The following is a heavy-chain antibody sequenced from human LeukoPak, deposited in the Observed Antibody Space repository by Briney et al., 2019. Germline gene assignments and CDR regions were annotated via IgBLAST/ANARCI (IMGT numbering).Heavy chain of an antibody. Sequence: GGSLRLSCAASGFTFSSYAMHWVRQAPGKGLEWVAVISYDGSNKYYADSVKGRFTISRDNSKNTLYLQMNSLRAEDTAVYYCARGYPSSGYYYGIAYWGQGTLVTVSS. V-gene: IGHV3-30*01. CDR1: GFTFSSYA. CDR3: ARGYPSSGYYYGIAY. D-gene: IGHD3-22*01. J-gene: IGHJ4*02. CDR2: ISYDGSNK.